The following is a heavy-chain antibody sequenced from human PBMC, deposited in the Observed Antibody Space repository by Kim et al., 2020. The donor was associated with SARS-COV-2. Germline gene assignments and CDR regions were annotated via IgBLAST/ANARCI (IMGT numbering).Heavy chain of an antibody. CDR3: ARAGGGSCYAH. J-gene: IGHJ4*02. D-gene: IGHD2-15*01. V-gene: IGHV1-3*01. CDR2: T. Sequence: TKNSQKFQGRVTITRDTSASTAYMELSSLRSEDTAVYYCARAGGGSCYAHWGQGTLVTVSS.